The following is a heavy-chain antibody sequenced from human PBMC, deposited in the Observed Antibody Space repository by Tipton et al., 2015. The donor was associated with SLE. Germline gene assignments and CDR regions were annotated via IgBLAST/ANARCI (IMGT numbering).Heavy chain of an antibody. CDR1: GDSIISGAYY. V-gene: IGHV4-31*03. D-gene: IGHD1-26*01. CDR2: IFYSGST. CDR3: VRINSGASRLFDY. J-gene: IGHJ4*02. Sequence: TLSLTCTVSGDSIISGAYYWSWVRQHPGRGLEWLAYIFYSGSTYYNPSLKSRLNISVDRSNNQFSLKLTSVTAADTAVYYCVRINSGASRLFDYWGQGMLVAVSS.